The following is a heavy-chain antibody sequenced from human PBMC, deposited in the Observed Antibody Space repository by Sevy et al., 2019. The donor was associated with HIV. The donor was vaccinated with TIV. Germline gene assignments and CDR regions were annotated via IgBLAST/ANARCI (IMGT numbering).Heavy chain of an antibody. V-gene: IGHV3-30-3*01. CDR3: ARPRANYVDHYFFYAMDV. J-gene: IGHJ6*02. CDR2: ISYDGSDT. CDR1: GFAFSNYYA. Sequence: GESLKISCAASGFAFSNYYAMHWVRQAPGKGLEWVALISYDGSDTYYADSVKGRFNVSRNNFKNTLFLQMNSLTTEDTAVYYCARPRANYVDHYFFYAMDVWGQGTTVTVSS. D-gene: IGHD4-17*01.